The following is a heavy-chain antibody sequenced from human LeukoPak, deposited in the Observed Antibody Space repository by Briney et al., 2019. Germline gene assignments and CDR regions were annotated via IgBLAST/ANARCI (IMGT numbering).Heavy chain of an antibody. J-gene: IGHJ5*02. CDR3: AAVLVQELNWFDP. CDR1: GFTFSSYA. V-gene: IGHV3-30*03. CDR2: ISYDGSNK. Sequence: GGSLRLSCAASGFTFSSYAMSWVRQAPGKGLEWVAVISYDGSNKYYADSVKGRFTISRDNSKNTLYLQMNSLRAEDTAVYYCAAVLVQELNWFDPWGQGTLVTVSS. D-gene: IGHD6-13*01.